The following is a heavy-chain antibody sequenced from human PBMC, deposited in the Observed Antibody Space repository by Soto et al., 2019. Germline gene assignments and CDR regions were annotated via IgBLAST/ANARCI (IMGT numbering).Heavy chain of an antibody. Sequence: SETLSLTCTVSGGSISSYYWSWIRQPPGKGLEWIGYIYYSGSTNYNPSLKSRVTISVDTSKNQFSLKLSSVTAADTAVYYCARFWMERRSWFDPWGQGTLVTVSS. V-gene: IGHV4-59*01. D-gene: IGHD1-1*01. CDR3: ARFWMERRSWFDP. CDR1: GGSISSYY. CDR2: IYYSGST. J-gene: IGHJ5*02.